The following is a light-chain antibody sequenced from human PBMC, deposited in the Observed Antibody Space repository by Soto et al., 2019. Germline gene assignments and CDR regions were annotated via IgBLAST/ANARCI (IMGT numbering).Light chain of an antibody. V-gene: IGKV3-15*01. J-gene: IGKJ2*01. CDR1: QSISTD. CDR2: SAS. Sequence: VMTQSPATLSVSPGERATLSCRASQSISTDLAWYQQKPGQPPRLLIYSASTRATGVPARFTGSGYGSEFTLTISGLQSEDFAVYYCQQGHNWPLTFGQGTRLEI. CDR3: QQGHNWPLT.